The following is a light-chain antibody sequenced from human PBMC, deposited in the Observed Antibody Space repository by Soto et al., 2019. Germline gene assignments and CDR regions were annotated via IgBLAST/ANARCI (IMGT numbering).Light chain of an antibody. CDR3: SSYATGGSYV. CDR1: SSDVGGYNS. CDR2: DVS. V-gene: IGLV2-14*01. Sequence: QSALTQPASVSGSPGQSIANSCTGTSSDVGGYNSVSWYQQHPGKAPKLLIYDVSNRPSGVSNRFSGSKSGNTASLTISGLQAEDEADYYCSSYATGGSYVFGTGTKVTVL. J-gene: IGLJ1*01.